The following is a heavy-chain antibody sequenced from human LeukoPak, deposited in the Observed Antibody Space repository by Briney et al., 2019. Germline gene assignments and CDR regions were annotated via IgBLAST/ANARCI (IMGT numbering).Heavy chain of an antibody. CDR1: GFTFSSYS. CDR3: VRGPGDYAWGGFDI. D-gene: IGHD2-2*01. CDR2: ISSSSSYI. J-gene: IGHJ3*02. Sequence: GSLRLSCAASGFTFSSYSMNWVRQAPGKGLEWVSSISSSSSYIYYADSVKGRFTISRDNAKNSLYLQMNSLRAEDTAVYYCVRGPGDYAWGGFDIWGQGTMVTVSS. V-gene: IGHV3-21*06.